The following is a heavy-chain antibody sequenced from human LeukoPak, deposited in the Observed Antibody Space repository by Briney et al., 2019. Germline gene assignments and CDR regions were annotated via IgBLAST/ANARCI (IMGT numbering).Heavy chain of an antibody. J-gene: IGHJ4*02. V-gene: IGHV3-7*01. D-gene: IGHD6-19*01. CDR2: IKQDGSHK. CDR3: ARETPDSSGWD. CDR1: GFTFRNNW. Sequence: SGGSLRLSCAASGFTFRNNWMSWVRQAPGKGREWVANIKQDGSHKNYVDSVKGGFTTSRDHAKNSLSLQMTSLRAEATAVYYCARETPDSSGWDWGQGTLVTVSS.